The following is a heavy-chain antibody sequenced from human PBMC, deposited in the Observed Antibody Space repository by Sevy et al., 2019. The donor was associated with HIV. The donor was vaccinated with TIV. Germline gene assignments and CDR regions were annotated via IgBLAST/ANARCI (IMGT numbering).Heavy chain of an antibody. D-gene: IGHD3-3*01. Sequence: GGSLRLSCAASGFTFSSHAMSWVRQAPGKGLEWVSAISGSGGSTYYADSVKGRFTISRDNSKNTLYLQMNSLRAEDTAVYYCAKSTTIFGVAYDAFDIWGQGTMVSVSS. J-gene: IGHJ3*02. CDR2: ISGSGGST. V-gene: IGHV3-23*01. CDR3: AKSTTIFGVAYDAFDI. CDR1: GFTFSSHA.